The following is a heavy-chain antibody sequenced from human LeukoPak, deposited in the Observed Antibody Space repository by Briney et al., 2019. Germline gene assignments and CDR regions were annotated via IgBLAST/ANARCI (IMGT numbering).Heavy chain of an antibody. V-gene: IGHV3-21*01. D-gene: IGHD6-19*01. J-gene: IGHJ4*02. CDR2: ISSSSSYI. CDR1: GFTFSSYS. Sequence: PGGSLRLSCAASGFTFSSYSMNWVRQAPGKGLEWVSSISSSSSYIYYADSVKGRFTISGDKSNHTVSLQMNRLRLDDTAVYYCARVAGYSSGWSYFDYWGQGTLVTVSS. CDR3: ARVAGYSSGWSYFDY.